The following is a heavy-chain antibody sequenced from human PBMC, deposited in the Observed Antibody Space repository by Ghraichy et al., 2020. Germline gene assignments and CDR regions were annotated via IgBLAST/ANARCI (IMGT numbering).Heavy chain of an antibody. D-gene: IGHD3-10*01. CDR1: GFSLSTSGVG. Sequence: SGPTLVKPTQTLTLTCTFSGFSLSTSGVGVGWIRQPPGKALEWLALIYWNDDKRYSPSLKSRLTITKDTSKNQVVLTMTNMDPVDTATYYCAHRQGSYSLYYFDYWGQGTLVTVSS. CDR3: AHRQGSYSLYYFDY. V-gene: IGHV2-5*01. J-gene: IGHJ4*02. CDR2: IYWNDDK.